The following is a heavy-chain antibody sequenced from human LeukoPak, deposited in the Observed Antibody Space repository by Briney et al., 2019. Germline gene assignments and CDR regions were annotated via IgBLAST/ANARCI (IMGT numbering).Heavy chain of an antibody. V-gene: IGHV4-59*01. CDR3: AIGPRLGFAGPHFDY. CDR1: GGSISSYY. D-gene: IGHD6-13*01. J-gene: IGHJ4*02. CDR2: IYYSGST. Sequence: SETLSLTCTVSGGSISSYYWSWIRQPPGNGLEWIGYIYYSGSTNYNPSLKSRVTISVDTSKNQFSLKLSSVTAADTAVYYCAIGPRLGFAGPHFDYWGQGTLVTVSS.